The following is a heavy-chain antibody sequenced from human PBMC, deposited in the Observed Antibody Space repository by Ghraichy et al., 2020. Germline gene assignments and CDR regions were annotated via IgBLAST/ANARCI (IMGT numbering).Heavy chain of an antibody. Sequence: SETLSLTCAVYGGSFSGYYWSWIRQPPGKGLEWIGEINHSGSTNYNPSLKSRVTISVDTSKNQFSLKLSSVTAADTAVYYCARPRFWGSRYFDLWGRGTLVTVSS. V-gene: IGHV4-34*01. CDR1: GGSFSGYY. J-gene: IGHJ2*01. CDR2: INHSGST. D-gene: IGHD7-27*01. CDR3: ARPRFWGSRYFDL.